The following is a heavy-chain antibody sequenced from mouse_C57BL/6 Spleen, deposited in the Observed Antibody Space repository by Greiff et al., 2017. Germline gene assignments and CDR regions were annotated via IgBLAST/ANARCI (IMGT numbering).Heavy chain of an antibody. CDR2: ISYDGSN. J-gene: IGHJ3*01. CDR3: ARDEDGNSH. CDR1: GYSITSGYY. V-gene: IGHV3-6*01. D-gene: IGHD2-1*01. Sequence: EVKLMESGPGLVKPSQSLSLTCSVTGYSITSGYYWNWIRQFPGNKLEWMGYISYDGSNNYNPSLKNRISITRDTSKNQFFLKLNSVTTEDTATYYCARDEDGNSHWGQGTLVTVSA.